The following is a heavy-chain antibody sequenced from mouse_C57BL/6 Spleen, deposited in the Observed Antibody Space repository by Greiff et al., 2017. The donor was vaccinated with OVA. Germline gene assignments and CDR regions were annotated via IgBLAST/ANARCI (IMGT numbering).Heavy chain of an antibody. Sequence: DVKLVESGGGLVKPGGSLKLSCAASGFTFSDYGMHWVRQAPEKGLEWVAYISSGSSTIYYADTVKGRFTISRDNAKNTLFLQMTSLRSEDTAMYYCARTGSSYVYYAMDYWGQGTSVTVSS. V-gene: IGHV5-17*01. D-gene: IGHD1-1*01. J-gene: IGHJ4*01. CDR1: GFTFSDYG. CDR2: ISSGSSTI. CDR3: ARTGSSYVYYAMDY.